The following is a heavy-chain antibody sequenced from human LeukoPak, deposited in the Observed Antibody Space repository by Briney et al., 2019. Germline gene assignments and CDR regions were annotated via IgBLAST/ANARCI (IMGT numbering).Heavy chain of an antibody. CDR3: ARLGGGYISVYYYYGMDV. D-gene: IGHD5-12*01. V-gene: IGHV1-2*02. CDR2: INPNSGGT. CDR1: GYTFATYY. J-gene: IGHJ6*02. Sequence: GASVKVSCKTSGYTFATYYMHWVRQAPGQGLEWMGWINPNSGGTNYAQKFQGRVTMTRDTSISTAYMELSRLRSDDTAVYYCARLGGGYISVYYYYGMDVWGQGTTVTVSS.